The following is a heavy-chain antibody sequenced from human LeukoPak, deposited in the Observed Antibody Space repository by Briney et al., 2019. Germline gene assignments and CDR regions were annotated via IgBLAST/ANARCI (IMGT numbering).Heavy chain of an antibody. J-gene: IGHJ4*02. V-gene: IGHV3-30*02. Sequence: GGSLRLSCVASGFIFSDYWTSWVRQAPGKGLEWVAFIRYDGSDKYYADSVKGRFTVSRDNSKNTLYLQMNSLRAEDTTVYYCAKASGQAGYCSSTSCHYTFDYWGQGTLVTVSS. CDR2: IRYDGSDK. D-gene: IGHD2-2*01. CDR1: GFIFSDYW. CDR3: AKASGQAGYCSSTSCHYTFDY.